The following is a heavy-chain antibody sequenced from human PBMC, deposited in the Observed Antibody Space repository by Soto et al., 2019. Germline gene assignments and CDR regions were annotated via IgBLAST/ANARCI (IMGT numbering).Heavy chain of an antibody. CDR2: VSSSGTTM. J-gene: IGHJ4*02. CDR3: ARMGPRAARPSY. CDR1: GFTFSDYD. V-gene: IGHV3-11*01. D-gene: IGHD6-6*01. Sequence: QVQLAESGGGLVEPGGYLRISCAASGFTFSDYDMSWIRQSPGKGLKWVSFVSSSGTTMYFADSVKGLFTISRDNAKNSLYLQMNSLRAEDTAVYYCARMGPRAARPSYWGQGTLVTVSS.